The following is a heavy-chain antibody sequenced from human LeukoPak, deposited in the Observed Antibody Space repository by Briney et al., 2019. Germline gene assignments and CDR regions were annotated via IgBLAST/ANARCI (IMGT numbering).Heavy chain of an antibody. D-gene: IGHD5-24*01. CDR3: ARGRMAVWFDP. V-gene: IGHV4-34*01. Sequence: KPSETLSLTCAVYGGSFSGYYWSWIRQPPGKGLEWIGEINHSGSTDYNPSLKSRVTISVDTSKNQFSLKLSSVTAADTAVYYCARGRMAVWFDPWGQGTLVTVSS. CDR2: INHSGST. J-gene: IGHJ5*02. CDR1: GGSFSGYY.